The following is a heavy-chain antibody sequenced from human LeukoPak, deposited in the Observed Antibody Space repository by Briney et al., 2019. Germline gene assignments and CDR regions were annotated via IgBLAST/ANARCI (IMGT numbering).Heavy chain of an antibody. CDR2: ISGSGGST. Sequence: PGGSLRLSCAASGFTFSSYAMSWVRQAPGKGLEWVSAISGSGGSTYYADSVKGRFTISRDNSKNTLYLQMNSLRAEDTAVYYCAKDPGGNYYDSSGYDYWGQGTLVTVSP. J-gene: IGHJ4*02. D-gene: IGHD3-22*01. CDR1: GFTFSSYA. CDR3: AKDPGGNYYDSSGYDY. V-gene: IGHV3-23*01.